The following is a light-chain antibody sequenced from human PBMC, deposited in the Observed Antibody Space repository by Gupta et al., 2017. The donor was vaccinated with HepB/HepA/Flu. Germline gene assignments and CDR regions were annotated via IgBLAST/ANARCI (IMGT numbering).Light chain of an antibody. CDR3: QQNDKVPLT. V-gene: IGKV1-33*01. CDR2: EAS. J-gene: IGKJ4*01. Sequence: DIQMTQSPSSLSASVGDRVTITCQAGQDISRSLNWYQQKPGKAPNLLIYEASTLEIGVPSRFSGSGSGTDFTFTISSLQPEDIATYYCQQNDKVPLTFGGGTKVEIK. CDR1: QDISRS.